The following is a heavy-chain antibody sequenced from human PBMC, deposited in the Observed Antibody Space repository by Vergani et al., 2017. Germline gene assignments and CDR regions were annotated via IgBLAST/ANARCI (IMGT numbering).Heavy chain of an antibody. CDR2: IGKDGINT. CDR1: GFTFSNFG. Sequence: QVHLVESGGGVVQSGRSLRLSCVVSGFTFSNFGMHWIRQAPGKGLEWLAYIGKDGINTRYRDAVKGRFTVSRDNSKDILYLQMDSLRSEDTALYYCAKYLRDSTDGLPDSWGPGTLDIVSS. J-gene: IGHJ4*02. V-gene: IGHV3-30*02. D-gene: IGHD2-21*02. CDR3: AKYLRDSTDGLPDS.